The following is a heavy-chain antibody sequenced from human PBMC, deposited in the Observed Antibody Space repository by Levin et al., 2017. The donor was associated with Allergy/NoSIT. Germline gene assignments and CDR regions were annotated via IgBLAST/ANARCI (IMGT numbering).Heavy chain of an antibody. CDR2: TWYDGSDK. V-gene: IGHV3-33*01. Sequence: LPGGSLRLSCAASGFTFSSHGMHWVRQAPGKGLEWVAVTWYDGSDKYYADSVEGRFTISRDNSKNMLYLQMNSLRAEDTAVYYCARDQGATTVVNFDYWGQGILVTVSS. J-gene: IGHJ4*02. D-gene: IGHD4-23*01. CDR3: ARDQGATTVVNFDY. CDR1: GFTFSSHG.